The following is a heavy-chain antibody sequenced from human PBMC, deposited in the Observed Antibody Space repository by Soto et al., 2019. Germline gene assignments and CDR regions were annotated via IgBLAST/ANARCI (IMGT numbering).Heavy chain of an antibody. Sequence: ASVKVSCKVSGYTLTELSMHWVRQAPGKGLEWMGGFDPEDGETIYARKFQGRVTMTEDTSTDTAYMELSSLRSEDTAVYYCATRDYYYYGMDVWGQGTTVTVSS. CDR1: GYTLTELS. J-gene: IGHJ6*02. CDR3: ATRDYYYYGMDV. V-gene: IGHV1-24*01. CDR2: FDPEDGET.